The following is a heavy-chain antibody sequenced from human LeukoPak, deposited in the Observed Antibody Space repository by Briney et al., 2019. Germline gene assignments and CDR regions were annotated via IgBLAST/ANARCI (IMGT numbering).Heavy chain of an antibody. V-gene: IGHV4-59*01. D-gene: IGHD3-22*01. CDR2: IYYSGST. Sequence: SETLSLICTVSGGSISSYYWSWIRQPPGKGLEWIGYIYYSGSTNYNPSLKSRVTISVDTSKNQFSLKLSSVTAADTAVYYCARISSGYYQGFDYWGQGTLVTVSS. CDR3: ARISSGYYQGFDY. CDR1: GGSISSYY. J-gene: IGHJ4*02.